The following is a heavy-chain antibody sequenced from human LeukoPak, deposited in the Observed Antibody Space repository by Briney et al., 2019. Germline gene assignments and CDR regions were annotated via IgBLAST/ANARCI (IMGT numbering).Heavy chain of an antibody. D-gene: IGHD1-26*01. CDR3: ARDIGGVGDYYFDY. J-gene: IGHJ4*02. V-gene: IGHV3-74*01. CDR1: GFTFSNYW. Sequence: AGGSLRLSCAASGFTFSNYWMHWVRQAPGKGLVWVSRINTDGSSTSYADSVKGRFTISRDNAKNTLYLQMNSLRAEDTALYYCARDIGGVGDYYFDYWGQGTQVTVSS. CDR2: INTDGSST.